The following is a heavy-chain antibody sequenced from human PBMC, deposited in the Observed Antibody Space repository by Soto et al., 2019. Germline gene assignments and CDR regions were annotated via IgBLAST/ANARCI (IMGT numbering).Heavy chain of an antibody. D-gene: IGHD3-10*01. V-gene: IGHV3-23*01. Sequence: GGSLRLSCAASGFTFSSYAMSWVRQAPGKGLEWVSAISGSGGSTYYADSVKGRFTISRDNSKNTLYLQMNSLRAEDTAVYYCAKDRRRRLLWFGELLFDYWGQGTLVTVSS. CDR3: AKDRRRRLLWFGELLFDY. J-gene: IGHJ4*02. CDR2: ISGSGGST. CDR1: GFTFSSYA.